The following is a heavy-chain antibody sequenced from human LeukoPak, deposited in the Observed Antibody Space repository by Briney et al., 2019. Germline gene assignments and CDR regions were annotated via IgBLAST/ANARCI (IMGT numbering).Heavy chain of an antibody. CDR1: GFTFSSYW. CDR3: ARDIGLRKAAPPGWFDP. D-gene: IGHD6-6*01. Sequence: GGSLRLSCAVSGFTFSSYWMRWVRQAPGKALEWVASIKQDGSEKYCVDSVKGRFTISRDNANNSLYLQMNSLRADDTAVYYCARDIGLRKAAPPGWFDPWGQGALVTVSS. V-gene: IGHV3-7*01. CDR2: IKQDGSEK. J-gene: IGHJ5*02.